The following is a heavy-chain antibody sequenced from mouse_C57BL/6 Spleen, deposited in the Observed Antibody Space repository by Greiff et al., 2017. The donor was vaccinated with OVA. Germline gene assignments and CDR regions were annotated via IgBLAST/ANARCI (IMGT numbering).Heavy chain of an antibody. CDR2: IDPSDSET. CDR1: GYTFTSYW. J-gene: IGHJ3*01. Sequence: QVQLQQPGAELVRPGSSVKLSCKASGYTFTSYWMHWVKQRPIQGLEWIGNIDPSDSETHYNQKFKDKATLTVDKSSSTAYMQLSSLTSEDSAVYDCARWGSPAWFAYWGQGTLVTVSA. V-gene: IGHV1-52*01. CDR3: ARWGSPAWFAY.